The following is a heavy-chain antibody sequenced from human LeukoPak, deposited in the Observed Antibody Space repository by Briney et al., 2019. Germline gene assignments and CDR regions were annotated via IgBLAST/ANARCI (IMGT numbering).Heavy chain of an antibody. J-gene: IGHJ4*02. CDR1: GFTFSGYA. Sequence: GGSLRLSCAASGFTFSGYAMSWVRQAPGKGLEWVSAISGSGGSTYCADSVKGRFTISRDNPKNTLYLQMNSLGAEDTAVYYCAFGRSGRIVSPFDYWGQGTLVTVSS. CDR3: AFGRSGRIVSPFDY. D-gene: IGHD1-26*01. V-gene: IGHV3-23*01. CDR2: ISGSGGST.